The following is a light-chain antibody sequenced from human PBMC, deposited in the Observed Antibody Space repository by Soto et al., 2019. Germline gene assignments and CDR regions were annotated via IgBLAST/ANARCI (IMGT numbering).Light chain of an antibody. J-gene: IGLJ1*01. Sequence: QSALTQPASVSGSPGQSITISCTGTSSDVGGYDYVSWYQQHPGKAPKLMIYDVTNRPSGASNRFSGSKSGNTTSLTISGLQAEDEASYYCSLYTSSTSYVFGTGTKVTVL. CDR1: SSDVGGYDY. CDR3: SLYTSSTSYV. CDR2: DVT. V-gene: IGLV2-14*01.